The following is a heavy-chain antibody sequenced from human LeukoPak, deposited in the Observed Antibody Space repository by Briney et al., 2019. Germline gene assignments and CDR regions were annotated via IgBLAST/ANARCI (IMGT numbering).Heavy chain of an antibody. Sequence: GGSLRLSCAASGFTFSSYGMHWVRQAPGKGLEWVAFIRYDGSNKYYADSVKGRFTISRDNSKNTLYLQMNSLRAEDTAVYYCAKGSVKPPPPLYFFDYWGQGTLVTVSS. D-gene: IGHD3-10*01. J-gene: IGHJ4*02. CDR2: IRYDGSNK. CDR1: GFTFSSYG. CDR3: AKGSVKPPPPLYFFDY. V-gene: IGHV3-30*02.